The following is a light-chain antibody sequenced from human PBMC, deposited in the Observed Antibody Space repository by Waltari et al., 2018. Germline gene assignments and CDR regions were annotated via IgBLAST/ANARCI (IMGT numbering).Light chain of an antibody. CDR2: VGS. CDR3: QQYYAYPGT. V-gene: IGKV1-8*01. Sequence: AIRMTQSPSSLSASTGDRVTITCRASQGISSYLGWYQQKPGKAPKLLIYVGSTLQSGVPSRFSGSGFGTDFTLTITCLQSEDFATYYCQQYYAYPGTFGQGTKVEI. J-gene: IGKJ1*01. CDR1: QGISSY.